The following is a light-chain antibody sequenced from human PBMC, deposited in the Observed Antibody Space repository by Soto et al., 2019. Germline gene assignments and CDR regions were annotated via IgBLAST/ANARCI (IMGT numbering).Light chain of an antibody. CDR3: QQRSNWPGPIT. V-gene: IGKV3-11*01. J-gene: IGKJ5*01. Sequence: EIVLTQSPATLSLSPGERATLSCRASQSVSSYLAWYQQKPGQAPRLLIYVASNMATGIPARFSGSGSGTDFTLTISSLEPEDFAVYYCQQRSNWPGPITFGQGTRLEIK. CDR1: QSVSSY. CDR2: VAS.